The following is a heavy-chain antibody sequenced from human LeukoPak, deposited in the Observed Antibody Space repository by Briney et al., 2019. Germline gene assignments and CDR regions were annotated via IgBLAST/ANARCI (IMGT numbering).Heavy chain of an antibody. Sequence: ASVRVSCKASGYTFTSYGINWVRQARGQGLEWMGWISAYNGETRYAQKFQGRVTLTTDTSTSAAYMELRSLRSDDTAVYYCARGKGASPDYWGQGTLVTVSS. CDR2: ISAYNGET. D-gene: IGHD1-26*01. J-gene: IGHJ4*02. V-gene: IGHV1-18*01. CDR1: GYTFTSYG. CDR3: ARGKGASPDY.